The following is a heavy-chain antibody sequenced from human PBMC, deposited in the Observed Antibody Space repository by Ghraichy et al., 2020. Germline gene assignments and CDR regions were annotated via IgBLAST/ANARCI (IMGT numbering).Heavy chain of an antibody. CDR3: GRDGPQAVANTRGDAFDI. D-gene: IGHD6-19*01. V-gene: IGHV3-30-3*01. CDR1: GFRISTYA. J-gene: IGHJ3*02. CDR2: ISFDGSSK. Sequence: GGSLRLSCAASGFRISTYAMHWVRQAPGKGLEWVAVISFDGSSKYNADAVKGRFTISRDSSKNTLYLQMNSLRTDDTAVYYCGRDGPQAVANTRGDAFDIWGQGTMITVSS.